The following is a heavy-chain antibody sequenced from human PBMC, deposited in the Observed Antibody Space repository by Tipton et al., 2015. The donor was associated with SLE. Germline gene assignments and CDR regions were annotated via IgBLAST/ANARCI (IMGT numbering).Heavy chain of an antibody. CDR3: ARGSDGEYVRYFDV. D-gene: IGHD4-17*01. V-gene: IGHV4-4*07. Sequence: TLSLTCTVSGGSICFDYWSWIRQSAGRELEWIGRIYSSGDRDYNPSLRSRVTMSIDASQNRVSLRLKSVSAADTAVYYCARGSDGEYVRYFDVWGPGTLVTVSS. CDR1: GGSICFDY. CDR2: IYSSGDR. J-gene: IGHJ2*01.